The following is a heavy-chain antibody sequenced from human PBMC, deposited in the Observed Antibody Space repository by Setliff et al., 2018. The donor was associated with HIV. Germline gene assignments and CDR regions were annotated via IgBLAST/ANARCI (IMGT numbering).Heavy chain of an antibody. V-gene: IGHV4-34*01. J-gene: IGHJ1*01. CDR1: GGSFSGYY. Sequence: PSETLSLTCAVYGGSFSGYYWSWIRQPPGKGLEWIGEINHSGSTNYNPSLKSRVTISVDTSKNQFSLKLSSVTAADTAVYYCARVGPPDFWSGSFQHWGQGTPVTVSS. CDR3: ARVGPPDFWSGSFQH. CDR2: INHSGST. D-gene: IGHD3-3*01.